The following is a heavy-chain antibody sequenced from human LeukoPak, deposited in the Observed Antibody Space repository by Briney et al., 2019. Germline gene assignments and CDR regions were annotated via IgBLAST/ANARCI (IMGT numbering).Heavy chain of an antibody. D-gene: IGHD2-2*01. CDR1: GFTFNIYS. J-gene: IGHJ4*02. V-gene: IGHV3-21*01. CDR2: ISSGSSYI. Sequence: GGSLRLSCAASGFTFNIYSMDWVRQAPGKGLEWVSSISSGSSYIYYADSVKGRFTISRDNAKNSLYLQMNSLRAEDTAVYYCARGLGVVVPAALDYWGKGTLATVSS. CDR3: ARGLGVVVPAALDY.